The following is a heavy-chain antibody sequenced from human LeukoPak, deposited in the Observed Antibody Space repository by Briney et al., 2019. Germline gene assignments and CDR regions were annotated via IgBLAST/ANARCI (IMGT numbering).Heavy chain of an antibody. Sequence: GGSLRLSCAASGFTFSSYSMNWVRQAPGKGLEWVSSISSSSSYIYYADSVKGRFTISRDNAKNSLYLQMNSLRAEDTAVYYCARDGIAMAGTFDYWGQGTLVTVSS. CDR2: ISSSSSYI. CDR3: ARDGIAMAGTFDY. V-gene: IGHV3-21*01. CDR1: GFTFSSYS. D-gene: IGHD6-19*01. J-gene: IGHJ4*02.